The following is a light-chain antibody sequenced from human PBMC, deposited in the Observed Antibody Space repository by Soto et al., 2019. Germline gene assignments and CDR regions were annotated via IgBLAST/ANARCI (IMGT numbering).Light chain of an antibody. CDR1: QSVSSN. J-gene: IGKJ1*01. V-gene: IGKV3-15*01. CDR3: QQYYSWPRT. Sequence: EIEMTQSPATLSVSPGERASLSCRASQSVSSNLAWYQQKPGQGPRVLIYGASSRATGIPARFSGSGSGTEFTLTISSLQSEDFAVYFCQQYYSWPRTFGQGTKVEIK. CDR2: GAS.